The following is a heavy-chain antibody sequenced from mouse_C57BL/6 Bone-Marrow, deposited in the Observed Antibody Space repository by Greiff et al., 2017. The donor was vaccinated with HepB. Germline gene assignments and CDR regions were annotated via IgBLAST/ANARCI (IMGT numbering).Heavy chain of an antibody. CDR1: GYAFSSSW. D-gene: IGHD3-2*02. CDR2: IYPGDGDT. V-gene: IGHV1-82*01. Sequence: VKLQESGPELVKPGASVKISCKASGYAFSSSWMNWVKQRPGKGLEWIGRIYPGDGDTNYNGKFKGKATLTADKSSSTAYMQLSSLTSEDSAVYFCARSPVQLRLPMDYWGQGTSVTVSS. CDR3: ARSPVQLRLPMDY. J-gene: IGHJ4*01.